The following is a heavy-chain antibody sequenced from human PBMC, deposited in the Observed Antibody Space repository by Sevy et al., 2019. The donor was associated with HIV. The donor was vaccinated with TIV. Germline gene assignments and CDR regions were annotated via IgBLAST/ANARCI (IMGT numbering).Heavy chain of an antibody. CDR3: ARGRGVFGAVAINRFVP. CDR1: GFTVSSSY. CDR2: IYSGGST. J-gene: IGHJ5*02. Sequence: GGSLRLSCAASGFTVSSSYMTWVRQPPGKGLEWVSVIYSGGSTYYADSVKGRFPISRDNSKNTLYLQMNNLRADDTAVYYCARGRGVFGAVAINRFVPWGQGALVTVSS. D-gene: IGHD3-3*01. V-gene: IGHV3-53*01.